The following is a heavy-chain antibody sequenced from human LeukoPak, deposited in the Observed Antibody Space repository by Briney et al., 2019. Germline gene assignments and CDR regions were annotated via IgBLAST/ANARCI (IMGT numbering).Heavy chain of an antibody. CDR1: GGSISSYY. D-gene: IGHD2-15*01. J-gene: IGHJ4*02. CDR3: ASKVAYCSGGSCYGYFDY. CDR2: IYYSGST. Sequence: SETLSLTCTVSGGSISSYYWSWIRQPPGKGLEWIGYIYYSGSTNYNPSLKSRVTISVDTSKNRFSLKLSSVTAADTAMYYCASKVAYCSGGSCYGYFDYWGQGTLVTVSS. V-gene: IGHV4-59*08.